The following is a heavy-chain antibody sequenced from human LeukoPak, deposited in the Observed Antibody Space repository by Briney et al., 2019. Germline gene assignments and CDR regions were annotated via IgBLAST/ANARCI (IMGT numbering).Heavy chain of an antibody. CDR2: IIPMFGTA. D-gene: IGHD3-10*01. CDR3: ASGYYYGSETYWHTNWFDP. Sequence: SVKVSCKASGGTFSNYVISWVRQAPGQGLEWMGGIIPMFGTANYAQKFQGRVTITTDESTSTGYMEMSSLRSEDTAVYYCASGYYYGSETYWHTNWFDPWGQGPPVTVSS. J-gene: IGHJ5*02. V-gene: IGHV1-69*05. CDR1: GGTFSNYV.